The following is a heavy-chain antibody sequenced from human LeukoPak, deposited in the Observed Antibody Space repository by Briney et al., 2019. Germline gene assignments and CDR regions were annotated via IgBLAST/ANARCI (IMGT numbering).Heavy chain of an antibody. D-gene: IGHD1-26*01. CDR1: GFTVSNNY. J-gene: IGHJ4*02. Sequence: GGSLRLSCAASGFTVSNNYMSWVRQAPGKGLEWVALIYSGGDPLYAHSVKGRFTIYRDNSKNTVYLQMNSLRDEDTAVYYCARRPGFVEGALGDYWGQGTLVTVSS. CDR2: IYSGGDP. V-gene: IGHV3-53*01. CDR3: ARRPGFVEGALGDY.